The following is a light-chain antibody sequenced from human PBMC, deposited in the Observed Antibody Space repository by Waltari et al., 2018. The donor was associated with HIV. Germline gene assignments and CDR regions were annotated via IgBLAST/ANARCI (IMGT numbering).Light chain of an antibody. CDR3: QAWDNSIGL. J-gene: IGLJ3*02. CDR1: TLGDKY. V-gene: IGLV3-1*01. CDR2: EDS. Sequence: SYELTQSPSVSVSPGQTASLPRSGHTLGDKYFSWYQQRPGQPPKLVLYEDSKRPSGIPERFSGSNSWNTATLTISGTQPMDEADYYCQAWDNSIGLFGGGTKLTVL.